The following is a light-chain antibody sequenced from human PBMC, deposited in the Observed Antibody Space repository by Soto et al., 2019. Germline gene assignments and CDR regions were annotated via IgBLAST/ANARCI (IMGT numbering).Light chain of an antibody. CDR2: AAS. J-gene: IGKJ3*01. Sequence: EIVLTQSPGTLSLSPGERATLSCRASQSVSSSNLAWYQQKPGQAPRLLIYAASSRATGIPDGFSGSGSGADFTLTISRLEPEDFAAYYCQQYGSSPFTFGPGTKVDIK. CDR3: QQYGSSPFT. CDR1: QSVSSSN. V-gene: IGKV3-20*01.